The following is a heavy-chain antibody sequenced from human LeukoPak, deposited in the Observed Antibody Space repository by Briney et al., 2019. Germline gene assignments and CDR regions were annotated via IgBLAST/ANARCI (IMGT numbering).Heavy chain of an antibody. J-gene: IGHJ4*02. D-gene: IGHD6-13*01. V-gene: IGHV3-33*01. CDR1: GFTFSSYG. CDR3: ARDGPHPWGSSWSAFDY. CDR2: IWYDGSNK. Sequence: PGRSLRLSCAASGFTFSSYGMHWVRQAPGKGLEWVAVIWYDGSNKYYADSVKGRFTISRDNSKNTPYLQMNSLRAEDTAVYYCARDGPHPWGSSWSAFDYWGQGTLVTVSS.